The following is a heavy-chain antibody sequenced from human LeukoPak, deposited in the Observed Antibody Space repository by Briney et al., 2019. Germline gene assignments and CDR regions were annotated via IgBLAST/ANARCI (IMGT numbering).Heavy chain of an antibody. D-gene: IGHD1-20*01. J-gene: IGHJ5*02. CDR2: IHYTGST. V-gene: IGHV4-39*02. CDR3: AGPLSGTTQGFDP. Sequence: SETLSLTCTVSGGSIINSAYYWGWIRQPPGKGLEWIGSIHYTGSTYFEPSLKSRVALSIDTSKNHFSLRLSAVTAADTAIYFCAGPLSGTTQGFDPWGQGTLVTVSS. CDR1: GGSIINSAYY.